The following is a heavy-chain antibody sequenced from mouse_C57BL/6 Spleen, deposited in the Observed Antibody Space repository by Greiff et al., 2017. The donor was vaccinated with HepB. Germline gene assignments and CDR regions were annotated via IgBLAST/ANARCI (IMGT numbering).Heavy chain of an antibody. CDR1: GFTFSDYY. Sequence: EVKLVESGGGLVQPGGSLKLSCAASGFTFSDYYMYWVRQTPEKRLEWVAYISNGGGSTYYPDTVKGRFTISRDNAKNTLYLQMSRLKSEDTAMYYCARHGSTTVVATPFAYWGQGTLVTVSA. CDR2: ISNGGGST. D-gene: IGHD1-1*01. V-gene: IGHV5-12*01. J-gene: IGHJ3*01. CDR3: ARHGSTTVVATPFAY.